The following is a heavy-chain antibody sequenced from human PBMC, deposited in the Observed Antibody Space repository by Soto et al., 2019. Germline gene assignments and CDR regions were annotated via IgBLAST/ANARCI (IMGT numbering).Heavy chain of an antibody. CDR2: VYHTGRT. J-gene: IGHJ4*02. CDR3: ATDFAYFDS. Sequence: ETLSLTCTVSGGSFKSGSYSWSWIRQPPGKGLEWIGYVYHTGRTSYNPSLKSRVSISMDTSKNQFSLNLDPVTAADTAVYFCATDFAYFDSWGQGTLVTVSS. D-gene: IGHD3-3*01. CDR1: GGSFKSGSYS. V-gene: IGHV4-61*01.